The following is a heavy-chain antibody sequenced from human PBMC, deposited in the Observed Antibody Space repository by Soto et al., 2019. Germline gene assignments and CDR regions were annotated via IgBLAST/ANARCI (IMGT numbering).Heavy chain of an antibody. V-gene: IGHV1-69*01. D-gene: IGHD2-21*02. CDR2: IIPIFGTA. Sequence: QVQLVQSGAEVKKPGSSVKVSCKASGGTFSSYAISWVRQAPGQGLEWMGGIIPIFGTANYAQKFQGRVTITADESTSTAYMELSSLRSEDTAVYYCARGGCGGGGDCYSLHLGWYFDLWGRGTLVTVSS. J-gene: IGHJ2*01. CDR3: ARGGCGGGGDCYSLHLGWYFDL. CDR1: GGTFSSYA.